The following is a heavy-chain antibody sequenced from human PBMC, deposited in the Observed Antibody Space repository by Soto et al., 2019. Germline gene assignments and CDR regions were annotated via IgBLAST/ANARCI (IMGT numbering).Heavy chain of an antibody. CDR2: ISYDGSNK. Sequence: QVQLVESGGGVVQPGRSLRLSCAASGFTFSSYAMHWVRQAPGKGLEWVAVISYDGSNKYYADSVKGRFTISRDNSKNTLYLQMNSLRAEGTAVYYCARGDCSSTSCYSARYYYYYYGMDVWGQGTTVTVSS. J-gene: IGHJ6*02. CDR1: GFTFSSYA. V-gene: IGHV3-30-3*01. D-gene: IGHD2-2*01. CDR3: ARGDCSSTSCYSARYYYYYYGMDV.